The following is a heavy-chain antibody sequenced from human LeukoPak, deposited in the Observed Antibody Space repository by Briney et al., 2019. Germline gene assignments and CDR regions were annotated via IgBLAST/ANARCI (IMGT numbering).Heavy chain of an antibody. Sequence: ASVKVSCKASGYIFTSYGISWVRQAPGQGLEWMGWISAYNGNTNYAQKLQGRVTMTTDTSTSTAYMELRSLRSDDTAVYYCASRGGYDSSGYYEPPNYWGQGTLVTVSS. CDR2: ISAYNGNT. CDR3: ASRGGYDSSGYYEPPNY. J-gene: IGHJ4*02. V-gene: IGHV1-18*01. D-gene: IGHD3-22*01. CDR1: GYIFTSYG.